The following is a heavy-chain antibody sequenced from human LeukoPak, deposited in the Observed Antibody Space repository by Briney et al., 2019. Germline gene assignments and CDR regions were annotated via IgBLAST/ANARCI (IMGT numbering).Heavy chain of an antibody. V-gene: IGHV3-23*01. D-gene: IGHD3-22*01. CDR3: ARGRFYDSSGYLDY. CDR2: ISASGGTT. CDR1: GFTFSSYA. Sequence: GGSLRLSCAASGFTFSSYAMSWVRQAPGKGLEWVSAISASGGTTYYADSVKGRFTISRDNSKNTLYLQMNSLRAEDTAVYYCARGRFYDSSGYLDYWGQGTLVTVSS. J-gene: IGHJ4*02.